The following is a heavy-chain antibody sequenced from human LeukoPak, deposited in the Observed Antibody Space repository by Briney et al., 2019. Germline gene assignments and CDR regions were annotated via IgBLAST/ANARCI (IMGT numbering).Heavy chain of an antibody. J-gene: IGHJ5*02. CDR3: ASGGLRFFSRFDP. Sequence: ASVKVSCKASGYTFTSYGISWVRQAPGQGLEWMGWISAYNGNTNYAQKLQGRVTMTRDLSTSTVYMELNSLRSEDTAVYYCASGGLRFFSRFDPWGQGTLVTVSS. D-gene: IGHD3-3*01. CDR1: GYTFTSYG. V-gene: IGHV1-18*01. CDR2: ISAYNGNT.